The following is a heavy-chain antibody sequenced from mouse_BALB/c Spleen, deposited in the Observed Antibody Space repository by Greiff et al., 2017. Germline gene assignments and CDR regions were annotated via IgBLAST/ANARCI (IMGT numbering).Heavy chain of an antibody. J-gene: IGHJ4*01. CDR3: ARYGNYIYAMDY. D-gene: IGHD2-10*02. CDR1: GFNIKDTY. CDR2: IDPANGNT. V-gene: IGHV14-3*02. Sequence: VQLKESGAELVKPGASVKLSCTASGFNIKDTYMHWVKQRPEQGLEWIGRIDPANGNTKYDPKFQGKATITADTSSNTAYLQLSSLTSEDTAVYYCARYGNYIYAMDYWGQGTSVTVSS.